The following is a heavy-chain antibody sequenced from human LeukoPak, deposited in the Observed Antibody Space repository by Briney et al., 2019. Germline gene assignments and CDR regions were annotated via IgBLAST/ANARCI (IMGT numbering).Heavy chain of an antibody. D-gene: IGHD5-24*01. CDR3: ARAVEMATIGNLN. V-gene: IGHV3-21*01. J-gene: IGHJ4*02. Sequence: GGSLRLSCAASGFTFSSYSMNWVRQAPGKGLEWVSSISSSSSYIYYADSVKGRFTISRDNAKNSLYLQMNSLRAKDTAVYYCARAVEMATIGNLNWGQGTLVTVSS. CDR2: ISSSSSYI. CDR1: GFTFSSYS.